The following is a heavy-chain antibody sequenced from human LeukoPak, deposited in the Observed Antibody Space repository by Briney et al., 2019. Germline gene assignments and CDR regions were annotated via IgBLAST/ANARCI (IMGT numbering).Heavy chain of an antibody. CDR1: GFTFSSYS. J-gene: IGHJ4*02. CDR2: MSNSGENT. CDR3: AKGEPLEQFDY. V-gene: IGHV3-30*18. Sequence: GSLRLSCAASGFTFSSYSMQWVRQTPGKGLEWVGIMSNSGENTFYGEAVKGRFTISRDNSKNTLYLQMNSLRAEDTAVYYCAKGEPLEQFDYWGQGTLVTVSS. D-gene: IGHD1/OR15-1a*01.